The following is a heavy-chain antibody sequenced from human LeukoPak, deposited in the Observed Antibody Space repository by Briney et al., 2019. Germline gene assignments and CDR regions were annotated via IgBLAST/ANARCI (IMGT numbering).Heavy chain of an antibody. CDR2: IYYSRTT. D-gene: IGHD3-22*01. Sequence: SETLSLTCSVSGGSMSSTTYYWGCIRQPPGKGLEWIGTIYYSRTTYYNPSLKKQLTISVDASENRFSLSLTSVTAADTAVYYCARRRYHECSGYFDDPDFVYWGQGTLVTVSS. J-gene: IGHJ4*02. CDR3: ARRRYHECSGYFDDPDFVY. CDR1: GGSMSSTTYY. V-gene: IGHV4-39*02.